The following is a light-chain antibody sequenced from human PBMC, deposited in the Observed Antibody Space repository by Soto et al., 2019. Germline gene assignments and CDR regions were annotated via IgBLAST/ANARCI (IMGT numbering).Light chain of an antibody. Sequence: EIVLTQSPATLSLSPGDRASLSCRASQSVSTYLAWYQQKPGQAPRLLIYDSSNRAAGIPARFSGSGSGTDLTLTIRSLEPEDSAVYYRQQRVFPVTFGGGTKVEIK. J-gene: IGKJ4*01. V-gene: IGKV3-11*01. CDR1: QSVSTY. CDR3: QQRVFPVT. CDR2: DSS.